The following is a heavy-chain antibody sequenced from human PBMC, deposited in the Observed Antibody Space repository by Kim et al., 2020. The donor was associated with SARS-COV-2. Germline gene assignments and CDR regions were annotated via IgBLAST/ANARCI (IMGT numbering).Heavy chain of an antibody. D-gene: IGHD6-19*01. CDR3: ASGYSSGWQDY. J-gene: IGHJ4*02. Sequence: TSYAQKFQGRVTMTRDTSTSTVYMELSSLRSEDTAVYYCASGYSSGWQDYWGQGTLVTVSS. CDR2: T. V-gene: IGHV1-46*01.